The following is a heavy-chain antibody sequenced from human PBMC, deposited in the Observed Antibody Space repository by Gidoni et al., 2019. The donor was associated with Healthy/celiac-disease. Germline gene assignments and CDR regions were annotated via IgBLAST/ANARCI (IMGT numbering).Heavy chain of an antibody. CDR1: GFTFSSYG. V-gene: IGHV3-30*18. CDR2: ISYDGSNK. D-gene: IGHD4-17*01. Sequence: QVQLVESGGGVVQPGRSLRLSCAASGFTFSSYGMHWVRQAPGKGLEWVAVISYDGSNKYYADSVKGRFTISRDNSKNTLYLQMNSLRAEDTAVYYCAKDGPDWRDYGDYQIPSYYYYMDVWGKGTTVTVSS. CDR3: AKDGPDWRDYGDYQIPSYYYYMDV. J-gene: IGHJ6*03.